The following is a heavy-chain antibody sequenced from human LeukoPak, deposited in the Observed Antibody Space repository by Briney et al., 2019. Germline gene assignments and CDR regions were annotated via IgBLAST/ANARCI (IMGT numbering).Heavy chain of an antibody. J-gene: IGHJ5*02. CDR1: GYSISSGYY. V-gene: IGHV4-38-2*02. CDR2: VYHSGST. D-gene: IGHD6-13*01. CDR3: AREGDTSSVGWFDP. Sequence: SETLSLTCTVSGYSISSGYYWGWIRQPPGKGLEWTGSVYHSGSTYYNPSLKSRVTISVDTSKNQFSLKLSSVTAADTAVYYCAREGDTSSVGWFDPWGQGTLVTVSS.